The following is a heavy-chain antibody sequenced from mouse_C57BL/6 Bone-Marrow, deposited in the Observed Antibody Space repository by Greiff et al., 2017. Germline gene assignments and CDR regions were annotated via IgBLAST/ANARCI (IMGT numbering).Heavy chain of an antibody. CDR3: TVYYYCSIPYAY. CDR2: IDPENGDT. D-gene: IGHD1-1*01. CDR1: GFNIKDDY. J-gene: IGHJ3*01. Sequence: VHLQQSGAELVRPGASVKLSCTASGFNIKDDYMHWVKQRPEQGLEWIGGIDPENGDTEYASKFQGKATITADTSSNTAYLQLSSQPAEDTSVYYSTVYYYCSIPYAYWGQGTLVTVSA. V-gene: IGHV14-4*01.